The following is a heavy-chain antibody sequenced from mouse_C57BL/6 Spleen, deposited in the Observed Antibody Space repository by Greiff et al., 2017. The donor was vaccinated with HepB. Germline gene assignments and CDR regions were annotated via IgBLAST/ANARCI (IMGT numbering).Heavy chain of an antibody. CDR2: ISYSGST. Sequence: EVKLVESGPGMVKPSQSLSLTCTVTGYSITSGYDWHWIRHFPGNKLEWMGYISYSGSTNYNPSLKSRISITHDTSKNHFFLKLNSVTTEDTATYYCARGGLRRLAMDYWGQGTSVTVSS. D-gene: IGHD2-2*01. CDR3: ARGGLRRLAMDY. CDR1: GYSITSGYD. V-gene: IGHV3-1*01. J-gene: IGHJ4*01.